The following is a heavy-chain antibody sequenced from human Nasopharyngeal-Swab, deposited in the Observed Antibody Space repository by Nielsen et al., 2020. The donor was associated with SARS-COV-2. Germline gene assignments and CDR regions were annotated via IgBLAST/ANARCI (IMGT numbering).Heavy chain of an antibody. CDR2: ISYQGYKK. CDR3: AREGCSGVSCHSFYYYGMDV. D-gene: IGHD2-15*01. J-gene: IGHJ6*02. CDR1: GFTFNTYG. Sequence: GGSLRLSCAASGFTFNTYGMHWVRQAPGKGLEWVAVISYQGYKKYYPDSVKGRFTISRDDSKNTLYLQMTSLGAEDTAVYYCAREGCSGVSCHSFYYYGMDVWGQGTTVTVSS. V-gene: IGHV3-30-3*01.